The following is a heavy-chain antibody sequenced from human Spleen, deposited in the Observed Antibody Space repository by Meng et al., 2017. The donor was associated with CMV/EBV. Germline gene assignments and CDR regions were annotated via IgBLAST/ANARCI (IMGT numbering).Heavy chain of an antibody. J-gene: IGHJ4*02. CDR2: IRYDGNYK. CDR1: GLTFSTYG. V-gene: IGHV3-30*02. D-gene: IGHD2-15*01. CDR3: TKDRYVATFDY. Sequence: GGSLRLSCAASGLTFSTYGMHWVRQAPGKGLEWVAFIRYDGNYKYYADSVKGRFTISRDNSKNTLYLQMNSPRAEDTAMYYCTKDRYVATFDYWGQGTLVTVSS.